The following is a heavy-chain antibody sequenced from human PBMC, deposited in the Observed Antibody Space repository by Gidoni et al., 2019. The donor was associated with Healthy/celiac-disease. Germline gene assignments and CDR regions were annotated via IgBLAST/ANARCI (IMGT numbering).Heavy chain of an antibody. J-gene: IGHJ4*02. D-gene: IGHD3-22*01. Sequence: QVQLVESGGGVVQPGRSLRLSCAASGFTFSSYGMHWVRQAPGKGLEWVAVISYDGSNKYYADSVKGRFTISRDNSKNTLYLQMNSLRAEDTAVYYCAKEGDTYYYDSSGYLPDPFDYWGQGTLVTVSS. CDR3: AKEGDTYYYDSSGYLPDPFDY. V-gene: IGHV3-30*18. CDR1: GFTFSSYG. CDR2: ISYDGSNK.